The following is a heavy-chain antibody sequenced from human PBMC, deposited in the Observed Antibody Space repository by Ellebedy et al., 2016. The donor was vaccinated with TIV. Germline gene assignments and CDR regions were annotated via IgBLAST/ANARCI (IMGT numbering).Heavy chain of an antibody. CDR3: ARCVVPAATIWFDP. CDR1: GGSISSYY. CDR2: IYYSGST. Sequence: SETLSLTXTVSGGSISSYYWSWIRQPPGKGLEWIGYIYYSGSTNYNPSLKSRVTISVDTSKNQFSLKLSSVTAADTAVYYCARCVVPAATIWFDPWGQGTLVTVSS. J-gene: IGHJ5*02. D-gene: IGHD2-2*01. V-gene: IGHV4-59*12.